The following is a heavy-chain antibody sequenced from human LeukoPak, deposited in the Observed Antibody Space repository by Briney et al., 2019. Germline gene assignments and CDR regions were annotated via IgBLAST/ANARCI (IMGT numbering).Heavy chain of an antibody. V-gene: IGHV4-59*01. Sequence: PSETLPLTCTVSGVSISRYYWSWIRQSPGKGLEWIGNIFYSGSTKYNPSFKSQVTIPLDTSNNQFSLNLSSVTAADTAVYYCARVNRYCNDYWGQGTLVTVSS. CDR3: ARVNRYCNDY. D-gene: IGHD6-13*01. CDR2: IFYSGST. CDR1: GVSISRYY. J-gene: IGHJ4*02.